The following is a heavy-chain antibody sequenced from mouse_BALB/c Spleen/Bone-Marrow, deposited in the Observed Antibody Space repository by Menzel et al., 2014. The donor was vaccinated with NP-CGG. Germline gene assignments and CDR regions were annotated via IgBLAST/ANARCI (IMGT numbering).Heavy chain of an antibody. V-gene: IGHV5-12-2*01. J-gene: IGHJ3*01. CDR1: GFTFSGYT. Sequence: EVMLVESGGGLVQPGGSLKLSCAASGFTFSGYTMSWVRQTPEKSLEWVAFITNGGGNTYYPDTVKGRFTISRDNAKNTLYLQMSSLKSEDTAIYYCTTLTGTSYWGQGTLVTVSA. CDR3: TTLTGTSY. CDR2: ITNGGGNT. D-gene: IGHD4-1*01.